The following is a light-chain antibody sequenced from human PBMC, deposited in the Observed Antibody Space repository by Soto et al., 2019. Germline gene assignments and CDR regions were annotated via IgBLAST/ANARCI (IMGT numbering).Light chain of an antibody. Sequence: DIQMTQSPASLSASVGDRVTITCRASQSISNYLNWYQHKPGKAPNLLIYGTSSLQTGVPSRFSGSGSGTDFTLTINSLEPEDFATYYCQQAKSFPVTFGQGTRLEIK. CDR1: QSISNY. V-gene: IGKV1-39*01. CDR2: GTS. CDR3: QQAKSFPVT. J-gene: IGKJ5*01.